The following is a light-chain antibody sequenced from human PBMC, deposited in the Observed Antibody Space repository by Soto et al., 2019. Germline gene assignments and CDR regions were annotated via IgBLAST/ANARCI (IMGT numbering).Light chain of an antibody. J-gene: IGKJ1*01. CDR2: LVS. V-gene: IGKV2-28*01. CDR1: QSLLHSDGENY. Sequence: DIVMTQSPLSLPVTPGEPASISCKSSQSLLHSDGENYLAWYVQKAGQSPQLLIYLVSHRASGVPDRLSGSGSGTDFKLKISKGEADDFGVYYCMQTLQTPYNVGPGTKVEIK. CDR3: MQTLQTPYN.